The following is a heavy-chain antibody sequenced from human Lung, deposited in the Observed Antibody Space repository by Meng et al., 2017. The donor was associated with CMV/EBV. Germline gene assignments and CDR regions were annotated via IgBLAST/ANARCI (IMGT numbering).Heavy chain of an antibody. J-gene: IGHJ3*02. CDR1: GYTFTGDY. CDR2: IDPKSGDT. Sequence: ASVXVSCKASGYTFTGDYLHWVRQAPGQGLEWMASIDPKSGDTKFAQKFQGRVTMTRDTSISTLYMQLSTLRSDDTAVYYCAKEESGYYDALDIWVQGTVVTVSS. D-gene: IGHD3-3*01. CDR3: AKEESGYYDALDI. V-gene: IGHV1-2*02.